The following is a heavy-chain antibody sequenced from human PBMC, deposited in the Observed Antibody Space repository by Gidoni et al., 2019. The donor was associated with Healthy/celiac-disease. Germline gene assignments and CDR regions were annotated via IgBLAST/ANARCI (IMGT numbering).Heavy chain of an antibody. D-gene: IGHD2-2*01. CDR3: ARGYCSSTSCLAHWFDP. Sequence: QVQLQQWGAGLLKPSETLSLTCAVYGGSFSGYYWSWIRQPPGKGLEWIGEINHSGSTNYNPSLKSRVTISVDTSKNQFSLKLSSVTAADTAVYYCARGYCSSTSCLAHWFDPWGQGTLVTVSS. CDR2: INHSGST. CDR1: GGSFSGYY. J-gene: IGHJ5*02. V-gene: IGHV4-34*01.